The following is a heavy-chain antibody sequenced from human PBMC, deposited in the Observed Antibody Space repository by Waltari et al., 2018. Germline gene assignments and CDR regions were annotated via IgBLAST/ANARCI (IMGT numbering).Heavy chain of an antibody. D-gene: IGHD5-18*01. J-gene: IGHJ5*02. CDR3: ARGSSYGRDNWFDP. Sequence: EVQLVESGGGLVQPGGSLRLSCAASGFTFSSYSMNWVRQAPGKGREWVSYISSSSSTIYYADSVKGRFTISRDNAKNSLYLQMNSRRAEDTAVYYCARGSSYGRDNWFDPWGQGTLVTVSS. CDR1: GFTFSSYS. V-gene: IGHV3-48*04. CDR2: ISSSSSTI.